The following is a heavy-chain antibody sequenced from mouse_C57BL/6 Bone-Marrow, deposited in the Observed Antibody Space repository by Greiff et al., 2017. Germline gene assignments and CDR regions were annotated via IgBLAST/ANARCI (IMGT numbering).Heavy chain of an antibody. CDR2: IYPRSGNT. J-gene: IGHJ1*03. Sequence: QVQLQQSGAELARPGASVKLSCKASGYTFTSYGISWVKQRTGQGLEWIGEIYPRSGNTYYNEKFKGKATLTADKSSSTAYMELRSLTSDDSAVYFCAVWEYYYGSSYWYFDVWGTGTTVTVSS. CDR3: AVWEYYYGSSYWYFDV. CDR1: GYTFTSYG. V-gene: IGHV1-81*01. D-gene: IGHD1-1*01.